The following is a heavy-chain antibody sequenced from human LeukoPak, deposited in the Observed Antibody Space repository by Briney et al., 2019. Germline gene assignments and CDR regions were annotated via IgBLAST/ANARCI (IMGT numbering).Heavy chain of an antibody. CDR3: TRAGGSVRGVHYYYYMDV. D-gene: IGHD3-10*01. Sequence: GGSLRLSCAASGFTFSTYGMHWVRQAPGKGLEGVAFIRYDGSDKYYADSVKGRFTISRDNSKNTLSLQMNSLRPEDTAVYYCTRAGGSVRGVHYYYYMDVWGKGTTVTISS. J-gene: IGHJ6*03. CDR2: IRYDGSDK. V-gene: IGHV3-30*02. CDR1: GFTFSTYG.